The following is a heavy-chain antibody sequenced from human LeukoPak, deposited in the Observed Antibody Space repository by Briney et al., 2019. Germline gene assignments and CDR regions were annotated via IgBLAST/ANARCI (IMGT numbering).Heavy chain of an antibody. Sequence: PGRSLRLSCAASGFTFDDYAMHWVRQAPGKGLEWVSGISWNSGSIGYADSVKGRFTISRDNAKNSLYLQMNSLRAEDTALYYCAKDFAGGDYWGQGTLVTVSS. CDR2: ISWNSGSI. J-gene: IGHJ4*02. V-gene: IGHV3-9*01. CDR1: GFTFDDYA. D-gene: IGHD3-16*01. CDR3: AKDFAGGDY.